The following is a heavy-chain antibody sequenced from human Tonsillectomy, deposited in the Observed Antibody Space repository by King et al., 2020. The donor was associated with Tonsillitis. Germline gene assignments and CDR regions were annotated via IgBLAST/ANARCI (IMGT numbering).Heavy chain of an antibody. Sequence: VQLVESGGGVVQPGRSLRLSCAASGFTFSSYAMHWVRQAPGKGLEWVAVISYDGSNKDYADSVKGRFTISRDNSKNTLFLQMNSLRAEDTAVHYGAREGDYGDSYAMDVWGQGTTVTVSS. V-gene: IGHV3-30*04. J-gene: IGHJ6*02. CDR3: AREGDYGDSYAMDV. CDR2: ISYDGSNK. CDR1: GFTFSSYA. D-gene: IGHD4-17*01.